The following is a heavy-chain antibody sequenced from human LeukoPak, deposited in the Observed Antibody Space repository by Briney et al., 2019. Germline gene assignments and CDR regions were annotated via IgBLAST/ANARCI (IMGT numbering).Heavy chain of an antibody. CDR1: GFNFSNFG. CDR2: ISDSGDTT. V-gene: IGHV3-23*01. J-gene: IGHJ6*02. CDR3: AKAFGLSLYGMEV. Sequence: GGSLRLSCAASGFNFSNFGMSWVRQAPGKGLETVSAISDSGDTTYYADSVKGRFTISRDDSKNKLYLRMNSLRAEDTAIYYCAKAFGLSLYGMEVWGQGTTVTVSS. D-gene: IGHD3-16*01.